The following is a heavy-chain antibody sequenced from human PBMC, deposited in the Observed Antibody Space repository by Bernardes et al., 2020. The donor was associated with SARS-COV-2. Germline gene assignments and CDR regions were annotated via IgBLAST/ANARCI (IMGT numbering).Heavy chain of an antibody. CDR2: IWYDGSNK. V-gene: IGHV3-33*01. CDR1: GFTFSSYG. D-gene: IGHD2-8*01. Sequence: GSLRLSCAASGFTFSSYGMHWVRQAPGKGLEWVAVIWYDGSNKYYADSVKGRFTISRDNSKNTLYLQMNSLRAEDTAVYYCARTGYCTNGVCYYYYYGMDVWGQGTTVTVSS. CDR3: ARTGYCTNGVCYYYYYGMDV. J-gene: IGHJ6*02.